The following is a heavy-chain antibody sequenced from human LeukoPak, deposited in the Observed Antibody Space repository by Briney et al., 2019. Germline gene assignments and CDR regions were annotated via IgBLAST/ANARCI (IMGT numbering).Heavy chain of an antibody. V-gene: IGHV3-9*01. D-gene: IGHD2-15*01. CDR2: TSWNSGSI. CDR1: GFTFDDYA. Sequence: GGSLRLSCAASGFTFDDYAMHWVRQAPGKGLEWVSSTSWNSGSIGYADSVKGRFTISRDNAKNSLYLQMNSLRAEDTALYYCARAPVVSCRGAFCYPLDYWGHGILITVSS. J-gene: IGHJ4*01. CDR3: ARAPVVSCRGAFCYPLDY.